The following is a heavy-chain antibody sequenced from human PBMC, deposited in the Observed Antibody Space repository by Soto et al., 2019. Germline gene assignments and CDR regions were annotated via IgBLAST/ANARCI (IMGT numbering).Heavy chain of an antibody. CDR3: VRESPATVRRISFDS. D-gene: IGHD3-10*01. J-gene: IGHJ4*02. CDR2: IRGSSSPI. Sequence: EVQLVESGGGLVQPGGSLRLSCAAAGFTFGDYGMNWVRQAPGKGLEWVSYIRGSSSPIYYTDSVRGRFTISRDNAKTSLYLQMDSLRAEDTAVYYCVRESPATVRRISFDSWGPGTLVTVSS. CDR1: GFTFGDYG. V-gene: IGHV3-48*01.